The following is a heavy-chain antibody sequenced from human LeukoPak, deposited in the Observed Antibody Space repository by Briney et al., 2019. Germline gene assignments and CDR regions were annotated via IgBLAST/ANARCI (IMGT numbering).Heavy chain of an antibody. J-gene: IGHJ6*02. Sequence: PSGTLSLTCIVSGGSISSCYWSWIRQPPGKGLEWIGYIYYSGSTNYSPSLKSRVTISVDTPKNQFSLKLSSVTAADTAVYYCARVGGSNYYYYGLDVWGQGTTVTVSS. CDR1: GGSISSCY. CDR2: IYYSGST. V-gene: IGHV4-59*01. D-gene: IGHD1-26*01. CDR3: ARVGGSNYYYYGLDV.